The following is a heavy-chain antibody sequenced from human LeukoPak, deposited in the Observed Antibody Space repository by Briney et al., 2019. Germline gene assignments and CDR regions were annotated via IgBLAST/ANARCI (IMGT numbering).Heavy chain of an antibody. D-gene: IGHD2-21*01. CDR1: GFTFTTYD. Sequence: PGGSLRLSCEASGFTFTTYDMHWVRQVPGKGLEWVAFIRYDGSDKYYVDSVKGRFTISRDNARSTLYLQMNSLRAEDTAVYYCAKDHSQSFDSWGQGTLVTVSS. V-gene: IGHV3-30*02. CDR3: AKDHSQSFDS. J-gene: IGHJ4*02. CDR2: IRYDGSDK.